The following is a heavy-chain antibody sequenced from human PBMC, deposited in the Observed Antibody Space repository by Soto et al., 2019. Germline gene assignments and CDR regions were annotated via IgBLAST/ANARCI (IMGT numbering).Heavy chain of an antibody. CDR2: ITNRATGDTT. D-gene: IGHD1-20*01. Sequence: EVQLVESGGGLVQSGGSLRLSCTASGFSVSDHFRDWVRQTPGKGLEWLGQITNRATGDTTFYAASVKGRFTVSKDESRNSLYLQMNSLKTEDTAVYYCASSITQMLTDWGQGTLVAVAS. J-gene: IGHJ4*02. CDR1: GFSVSDHF. CDR3: ASSITQMLTD. V-gene: IGHV3-72*01.